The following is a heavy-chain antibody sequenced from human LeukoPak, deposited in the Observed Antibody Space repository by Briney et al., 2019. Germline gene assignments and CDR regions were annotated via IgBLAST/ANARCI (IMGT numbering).Heavy chain of an antibody. CDR3: ARATTADS. V-gene: IGHV1-46*01. J-gene: IGHJ4*02. D-gene: IGHD5-12*01. Sequence: ASVTVSCKESGYTFRSYYCDRLRQAPGQGLEWMGVINPSGGSTRYAQKFQGRVTMTGDPSTRTVYMELSSLTSDDTAVYYCARATTADSWGQRTPVTVSS. CDR1: GYTFRSYY. CDR2: INPSGGST.